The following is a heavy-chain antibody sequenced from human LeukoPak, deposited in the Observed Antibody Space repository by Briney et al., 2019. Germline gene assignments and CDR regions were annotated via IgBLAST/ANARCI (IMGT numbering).Heavy chain of an antibody. Sequence: SETLSLTCAVYGGSFSGYYWSWICQPPRKGLEWIGEINHSGSTNYNPSLKSRVTISVDTSKNQFSLKLSSVTAADTAVYYCARGGIPTYYDNFTGYYSHYAFDIWVQGTMVTVSS. CDR2: INHSGST. CDR3: ARGGIPTYYDNFTGYYSHYAFDI. CDR1: GGSFSGYY. V-gene: IGHV4-34*01. J-gene: IGHJ3*02. D-gene: IGHD3-9*01.